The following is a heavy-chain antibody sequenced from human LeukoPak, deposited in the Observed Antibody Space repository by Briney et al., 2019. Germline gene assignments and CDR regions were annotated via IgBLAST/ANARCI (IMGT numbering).Heavy chain of an antibody. V-gene: IGHV1-18*01. CDR1: GYTFTSYG. Sequence: GASVKVSCKASGYTFTSYGISWVRQVPGQGLEWMGWISAYNGNTNYAQKLQGRVTMTTDTSTSTAYMELRSLRSDDTAVYYCARTEGSGSYLPPSKYYFDYWGQGTLVTVSS. CDR3: ARTEGSGSYLPPSKYYFDY. J-gene: IGHJ4*02. CDR2: ISAYNGNT. D-gene: IGHD3-10*01.